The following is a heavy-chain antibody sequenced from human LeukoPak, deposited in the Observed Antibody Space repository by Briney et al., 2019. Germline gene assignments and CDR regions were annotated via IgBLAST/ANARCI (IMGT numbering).Heavy chain of an antibody. Sequence: GGSLRLSCAASGFTFTTYAMTWVRQAPGKGLEWVSSIGAGGVATFYSDSVKGRFTISRDNSMNTLYLQMNSLRADDTAVYYCAKDFVVRGVIWDWFDPWGQGTLITVSS. J-gene: IGHJ5*02. CDR3: AKDFVVRGVIWDWFDP. V-gene: IGHV3-23*01. D-gene: IGHD3-10*01. CDR2: IGAGGVAT. CDR1: GFTFTTYA.